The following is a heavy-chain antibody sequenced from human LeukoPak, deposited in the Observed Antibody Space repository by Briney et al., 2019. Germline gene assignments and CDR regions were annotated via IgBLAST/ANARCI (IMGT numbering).Heavy chain of an antibody. J-gene: IGHJ4*02. CDR3: ARGPLLLWFGELLSPFDY. D-gene: IGHD3-10*01. V-gene: IGHV3-30*04. Sequence: PGGSLRLSCAASGFTFSSYAMHWVRQAPGKGLKWVAIISYDGSNKYYADSVKGRFTISRDNSKNTLYLQMNSLRAEDTAVYYCARGPLLLWFGELLSPFDYWGQGTLVTVSS. CDR1: GFTFSSYA. CDR2: ISYDGSNK.